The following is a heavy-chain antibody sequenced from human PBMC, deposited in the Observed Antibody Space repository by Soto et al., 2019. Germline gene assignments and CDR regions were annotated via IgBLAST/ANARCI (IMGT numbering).Heavy chain of an antibody. Sequence: GGSLRLSCAASGFTFSNYWMTWVRQVPGKGLEWVASINQDGSEEYYLGSVKGRFTISRDNAKNSLSLQMNSLRAEDTAIYYCARYYFNPWGQGTLVTVSS. V-gene: IGHV3-7*01. J-gene: IGHJ5*02. CDR2: INQDGSEE. CDR1: GFTFSNYW. CDR3: ARYYFNP. D-gene: IGHD3-3*01.